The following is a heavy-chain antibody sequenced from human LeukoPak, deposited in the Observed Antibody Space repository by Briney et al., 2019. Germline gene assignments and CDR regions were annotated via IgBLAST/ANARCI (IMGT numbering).Heavy chain of an antibody. CDR2: INVVNGAI. Sequence: GGSLRLSCATSGFTLRYYQMNWVRQAPGKGLEWVSYINVVNGAIHYADSVKGRFTISGDIATNSVYLQMNSLRAEDTALYYCVRDGNRGYDMDVWGQGTAVTVSS. CDR3: VRDGNRGYDMDV. V-gene: IGHV3-48*01. CDR1: GFTLRYYQ. D-gene: IGHD3-10*01. J-gene: IGHJ6*02.